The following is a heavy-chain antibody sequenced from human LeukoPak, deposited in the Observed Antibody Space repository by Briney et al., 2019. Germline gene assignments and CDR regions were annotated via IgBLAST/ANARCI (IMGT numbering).Heavy chain of an antibody. V-gene: IGHV3-21*01. CDR3: ARGGLRSPYSSGPSGLYYFDY. CDR2: ISSSSSYI. D-gene: IGHD6-19*01. Sequence: PGGSLRLSCAASGFTFSSYSMNWVRQAPGKGLEWVSSISSSSSYIYYADSVKGRFTISRDNAKNSLYLQMNSLRAEDTAVYYCARGGLRSPYSSGPSGLYYFDYWGQGTLVTVSS. CDR1: GFTFSSYS. J-gene: IGHJ4*02.